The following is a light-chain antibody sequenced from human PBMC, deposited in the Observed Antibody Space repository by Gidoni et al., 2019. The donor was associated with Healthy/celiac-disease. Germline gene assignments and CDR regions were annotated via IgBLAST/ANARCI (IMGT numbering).Light chain of an antibody. V-gene: IGKV1-5*03. CDR1: QSISSW. CDR2: KAS. Sequence: DIQMTQSPSTLSASVGDRVTITCRDSQSISSWLAWYQQKPGKAPKVLIYKASSLESGVPSRFSGSGSGTEFTLTISSLQPDDFATYYCQQYNSYSFTFGGGTKVEIK. CDR3: QQYNSYSFT. J-gene: IGKJ4*01.